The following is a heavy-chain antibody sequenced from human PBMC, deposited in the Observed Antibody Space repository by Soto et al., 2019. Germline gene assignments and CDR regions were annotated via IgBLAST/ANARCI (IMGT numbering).Heavy chain of an antibody. J-gene: IGHJ5*01. CDR2: ISGSGGST. CDR1: GCTFSSYA. V-gene: IGHV3-23*01. D-gene: IGHD3-9*01. CDR3: AKGTYYDILTGYYDS. Sequence: EVQLLESGGGLVQPGGFLRLSCAASGCTFSSYAMSWVRQAPGKGLEWVSAISGSGGSTYYADSVKGRFTISRDNSKNTLYLQMNSLRAEDTAVYYCAKGTYYDILTGYYDSWGQGTLVTVSS.